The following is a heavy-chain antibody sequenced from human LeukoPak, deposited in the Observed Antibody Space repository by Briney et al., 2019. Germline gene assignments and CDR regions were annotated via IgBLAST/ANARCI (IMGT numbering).Heavy chain of an antibody. V-gene: IGHV3-7*01. CDR3: ARDPSSLRDSYDY. Sequence: GGSLRLSCAASGFTFSNYWMNWVRQAPGKRLEWVAHIKEDGSEKYYLESVKGRFTISRDNARNSLYLQINSLRAEDTAVYYCARDPSSLRDSYDYWGQGTLVTVSS. CDR1: GFTFSNYW. CDR2: IKEDGSEK. J-gene: IGHJ4*02.